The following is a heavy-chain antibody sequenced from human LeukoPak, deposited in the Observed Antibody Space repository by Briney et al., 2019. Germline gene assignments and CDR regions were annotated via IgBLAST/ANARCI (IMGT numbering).Heavy chain of an antibody. V-gene: IGHV3-33*06. D-gene: IGHD3-10*01. J-gene: IGHJ3*02. CDR3: AKDRPPSGYYGSGSYYKSAFDI. CDR2: LWSNGNTR. CDR1: GLRINNYA. Sequence: PGGSLRLSCAASGLRINNYAMHWVRQAPGKGLEWVAILWSNGNTRFYADSVKGRFTISRDNSKNTLYLQMNGLRAEDTAVYYCAKDRPPSGYYGSGSYYKSAFDIWGQGTMVTVSS.